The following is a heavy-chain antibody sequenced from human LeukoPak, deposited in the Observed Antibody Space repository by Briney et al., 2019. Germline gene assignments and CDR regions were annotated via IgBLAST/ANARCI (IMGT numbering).Heavy chain of an antibody. CDR2: IKQDGSEK. CDR1: GFTVSSNY. V-gene: IGHV3-7*04. CDR3: ARVYYYYYMDV. Sequence: GGSLRLPCAASGFTVSSNYMSWVRQAPGKGLEWVANIKQDGSEKYYVDSVKGRFTISRDNAKNSLCLQMNSLRAEDTAVYYCARVYYYYYMDVWGKGTTVTVSS. J-gene: IGHJ6*03.